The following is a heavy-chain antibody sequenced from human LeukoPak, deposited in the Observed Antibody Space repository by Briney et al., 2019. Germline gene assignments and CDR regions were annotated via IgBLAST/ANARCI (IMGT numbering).Heavy chain of an antibody. CDR1: GYTFTGYY. J-gene: IGHJ4*02. V-gene: IGHV1-2*02. CDR3: ARVIVGATTYGY. D-gene: IGHD1-26*01. Sequence: ASVKVSCKASGYTFTGYYIHWVRQAPGQGLEWMGWINPNSPDTNYAQKFQGRVTISTDSSISTAYMELSRLRFDDTAIYYCARVIVGATTYGYWGQGTLVTVSS. CDR2: INPNSPDT.